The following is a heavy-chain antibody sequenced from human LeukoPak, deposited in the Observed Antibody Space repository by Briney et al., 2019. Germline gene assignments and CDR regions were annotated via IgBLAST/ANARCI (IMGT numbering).Heavy chain of an antibody. CDR2: ITSRGEST. V-gene: IGHV3-23*01. CDR1: GFAFSIYA. J-gene: IGHJ4*02. D-gene: IGHD3-22*01. CDR3: ARDRPNYYGSDGHYYRRDGDY. Sequence: GGSLRLSYAASGFAFSIYAMSWVRQAPGKGLQWVSSITSRGESTWYVDSVKGRFTITRDNSENTLYLQMHSLRAEDTAVYYCARDRPNYYGSDGHYYRRDGDYWGRGTLVSVSS.